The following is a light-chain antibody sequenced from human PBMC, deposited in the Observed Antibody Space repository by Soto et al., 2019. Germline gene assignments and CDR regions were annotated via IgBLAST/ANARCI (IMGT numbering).Light chain of an antibody. Sequence: QSVLTQPASVSGSPGQSITISCTGTSSDVGGYKYVSWSQQHPGEAPKLMIYDVSNRPSGVSNRFSGSKSGNTASLTISGLQAEDEADYYCSSYTSSSTRVFGTGTKVTVL. CDR1: SSDVGGYKY. V-gene: IGLV2-14*01. CDR2: DVS. J-gene: IGLJ1*01. CDR3: SSYTSSSTRV.